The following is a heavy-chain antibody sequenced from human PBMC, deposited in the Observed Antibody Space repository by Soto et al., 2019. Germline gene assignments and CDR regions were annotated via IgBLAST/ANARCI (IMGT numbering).Heavy chain of an antibody. D-gene: IGHD4-17*01. CDR3: AKDRMRSDYGLDWYFDL. J-gene: IGHJ2*01. CDR1: GFTFSSYA. V-gene: IGHV3-23*01. Sequence: GGSLRLSCAASGFTFSSYAMSWVRQAPGKGPEWVSAVSGSGGVTNYADSVKGRFTVSRDNSKNTLYLQMNSLRPEDTAVYYCAKDRMRSDYGLDWYFDLWGRGTLVTVSS. CDR2: VSGSGGVT.